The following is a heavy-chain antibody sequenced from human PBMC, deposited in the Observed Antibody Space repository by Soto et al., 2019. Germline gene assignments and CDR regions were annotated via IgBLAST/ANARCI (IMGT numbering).Heavy chain of an antibody. Sequence: SETLSLTCTVSGGSISSSSYYWGWIRQPPGKGLEWIGSIYYSGSTYYNPSLKSRVTISVDTSKNQFSLKLSSVTAADTAVYYCARVRPLLGAIYCSGGSCGSVGVPRGNWFDPWGQGTLVTVSS. V-gene: IGHV4-39*01. D-gene: IGHD2-15*01. CDR3: ARVRPLLGAIYCSGGSCGSVGVPRGNWFDP. CDR1: GGSISSSSYY. J-gene: IGHJ5*02. CDR2: IYYSGST.